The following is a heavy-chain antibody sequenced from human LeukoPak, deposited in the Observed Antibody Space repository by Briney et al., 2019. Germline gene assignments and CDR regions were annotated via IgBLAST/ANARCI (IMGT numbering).Heavy chain of an antibody. V-gene: IGHV5-51*01. CDR2: IYPGDSDT. CDR1: GYSLTSKW. Sequence: GGSLKISCKGSGYSLTSKWIGWVRKMPGKGVEWMGIIYPGDSDTRYSPSFQGQVTISADKSISTAYLQWSSLKASDTAMYYCARLAYCGGDCYLSGWFDPWGQGTLVTVSS. D-gene: IGHD2-21*02. CDR3: ARLAYCGGDCYLSGWFDP. J-gene: IGHJ5*02.